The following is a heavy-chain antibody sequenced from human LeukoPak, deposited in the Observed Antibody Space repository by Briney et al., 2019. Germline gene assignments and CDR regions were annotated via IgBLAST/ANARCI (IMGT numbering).Heavy chain of an antibody. Sequence: SETLSLTCTVSGGSISSYYWSWIRQPAGKGLEWIGHIYSSGITNYNPSLKSRVTMSVDTSKNQFSLKLNSVTAADTAVYYCARIPRDGYNPYYFDYWGQGTLVTVSS. CDR3: ARIPRDGYNPYYFDY. D-gene: IGHD5-24*01. CDR1: GGSISSYY. J-gene: IGHJ4*02. CDR2: IYSSGIT. V-gene: IGHV4-4*07.